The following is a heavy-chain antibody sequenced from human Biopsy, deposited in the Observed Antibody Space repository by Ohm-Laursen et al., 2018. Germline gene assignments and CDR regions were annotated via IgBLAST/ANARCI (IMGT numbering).Heavy chain of an antibody. D-gene: IGHD2-15*01. CDR1: GFTVYNNY. J-gene: IGHJ4*02. V-gene: IGHV3-66*01. CDR2: IYSGGDT. CDR3: VSEVVGDTDH. Sequence: GSLRLSCAASGFTVYNNYMTWVRQAPGKGLEWVSLIYSGGDTRYADSVKGRFTISRDSSKNTLYLQMNSLRVEDTAIYYCVSEVVGDTDHWGQGTLVTVSS.